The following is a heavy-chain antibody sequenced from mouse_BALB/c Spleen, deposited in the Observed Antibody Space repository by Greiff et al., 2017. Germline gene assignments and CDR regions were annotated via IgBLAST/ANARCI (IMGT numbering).Heavy chain of an antibody. Sequence: EVQLVESGPGLVKPSQSLSLTCSVTGYSITSGYYWNWIRQFPGNKLEWMGYISYDGSNNYNPSLKNRISITRDTSKNQFFLKLNSVTTEDTATYYCARELYGNYYFDYWGQGTTLTVSS. CDR1: GYSITSGYY. CDR2: ISYDGSN. D-gene: IGHD2-1*01. CDR3: ARELYGNYYFDY. V-gene: IGHV3-6*02. J-gene: IGHJ2*01.